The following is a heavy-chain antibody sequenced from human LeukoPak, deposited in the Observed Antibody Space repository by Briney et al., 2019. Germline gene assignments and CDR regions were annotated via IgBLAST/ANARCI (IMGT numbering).Heavy chain of an antibody. D-gene: IGHD6-25*01. J-gene: IGHJ5*02. Sequence: PSETLSLTCTVSGGSFSSGLYYWTWIRQTAGKGLEWIGRINTSGSSNYNPSLKSRVTMSLDTSKNLFSLKLTSVTAADTAVYYCARVAAGFDPWGQGTLVTVSS. CDR1: GGSFSSGLYY. CDR2: INTSGSS. CDR3: ARVAAGFDP. V-gene: IGHV4-61*02.